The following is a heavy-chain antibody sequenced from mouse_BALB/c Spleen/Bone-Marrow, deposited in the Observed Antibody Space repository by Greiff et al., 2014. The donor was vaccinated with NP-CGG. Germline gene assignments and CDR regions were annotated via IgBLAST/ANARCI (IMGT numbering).Heavy chain of an antibody. CDR1: GFTFSDYY. CDR2: ISDGGSYT. Sequence: EVMLVESGGGLVKPGGSLKLSCAASGFTFSDYYMCWVRQTPEKRLEWVATISDGGSYTYYPDSVKGRFTISRDNAKNNLYLQMSSLKSEDTAMYYCARDRRITTATYAMDYWGQGTSVTVSS. V-gene: IGHV5-4*02. D-gene: IGHD1-2*01. CDR3: ARDRRITTATYAMDY. J-gene: IGHJ4*01.